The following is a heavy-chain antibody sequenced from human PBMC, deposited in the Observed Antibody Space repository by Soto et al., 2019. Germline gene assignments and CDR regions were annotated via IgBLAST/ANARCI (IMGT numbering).Heavy chain of an antibody. CDR1: GGTFSSYA. Sequence: QVQLVQSGAEVKKPGSSVKVSCKASGGTFSSYAISWVRQAPGQGLEWMGGIIPIFGTANYEQKFQSRVTITADESTSTAYMELSSLRSEDTAVYYCAIQAKRPSIAAAGIWVEWFDPWGQGTLVTVSS. J-gene: IGHJ5*02. CDR3: AIQAKRPSIAAAGIWVEWFDP. D-gene: IGHD6-13*01. V-gene: IGHV1-69*01. CDR2: IIPIFGTA.